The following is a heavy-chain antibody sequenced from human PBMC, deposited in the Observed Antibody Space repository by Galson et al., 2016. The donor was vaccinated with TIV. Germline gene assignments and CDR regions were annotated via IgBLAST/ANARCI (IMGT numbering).Heavy chain of an antibody. CDR3: ARDQSMIGDYYFDL. CDR2: INPTSGGT. CDR1: GFNFSDYY. V-gene: IGHV1-2*04. D-gene: IGHD3-16*01. J-gene: IGHJ2*01. Sequence: SVKVSCKASGFNFSDYYFHWVRQAPGQGLEWMGWINPTSGGTKYAQKFQAWVTLTRDTSINTAHMEMSRLKSDDTAVYFRARDQSMIGDYYFDLWGRGTLVTVSS.